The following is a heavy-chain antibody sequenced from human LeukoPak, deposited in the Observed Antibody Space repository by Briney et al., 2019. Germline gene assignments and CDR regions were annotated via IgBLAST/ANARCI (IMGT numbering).Heavy chain of an antibody. Sequence: ASVKVSCKASGYRFTENYLHSLRQAPCQGPEWMGCTNPNSGGTYYAQTFQGRVTLTRDTSISTAYMEPSNLTSDDTAISYCARGRGHSNSAYGMPWGQGTLATVSS. CDR1: GYRFTENY. CDR3: ARGRGHSNSAYGMP. D-gene: IGHD4-17*01. J-gene: IGHJ4*02. CDR2: TNPNSGGT. V-gene: IGHV1-2*02.